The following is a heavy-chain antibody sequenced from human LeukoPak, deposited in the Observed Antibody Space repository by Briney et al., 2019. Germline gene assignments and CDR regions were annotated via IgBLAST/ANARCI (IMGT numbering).Heavy chain of an antibody. Sequence: GGSLRLSCAASAFTFSRYGMHWVRQAPGKGLEWVAFIRYDGSNKYYADSVKGRFTISRDNSKNTLYLQMNSLRAEDTAVYYCAKEIWPTVTAPGWTYFDYWGQGALVTVSS. CDR2: IRYDGSNK. V-gene: IGHV3-30*02. CDR3: AKEIWPTVTAPGWTYFDY. D-gene: IGHD4-17*01. CDR1: AFTFSRYG. J-gene: IGHJ4*02.